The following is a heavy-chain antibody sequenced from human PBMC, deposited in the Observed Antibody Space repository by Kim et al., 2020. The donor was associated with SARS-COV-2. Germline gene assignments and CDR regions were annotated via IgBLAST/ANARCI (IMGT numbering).Heavy chain of an antibody. Sequence: GGSLRLSCAASGFSFSIYGMHWVRQAPGKGLEWVGVTSYDGSETYYADSVKGRFTISRDNSKNTLYLQMNSLRAEDTAVYYCAKSCYSSKWGPLYQNGMYVWGQGTTVTVSS. CDR1: GFSFSIYG. CDR3: AKSCYSSKWGPLYQNGMYV. D-gene: IGHD7-27*01. CDR2: TSYDGSET. V-gene: IGHV3-30*18. J-gene: IGHJ6*02.